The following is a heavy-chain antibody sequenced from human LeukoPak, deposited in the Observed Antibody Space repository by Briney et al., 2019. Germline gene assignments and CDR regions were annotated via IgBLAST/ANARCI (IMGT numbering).Heavy chain of an antibody. Sequence: PGGSLRLSCAASGFTFSSYGMHWVRQAPGKGLEWVAVISYDGSNKYYADSVKGRFTISRDNSKNTLYLQMNSLRAEDTAVYYCAKSYLRIVVVGDAFDIWGQGTMVTVSS. V-gene: IGHV3-30*18. CDR1: GFTFSSYG. CDR3: AKSYLRIVVVGDAFDI. CDR2: ISYDGSNK. D-gene: IGHD2-2*01. J-gene: IGHJ3*02.